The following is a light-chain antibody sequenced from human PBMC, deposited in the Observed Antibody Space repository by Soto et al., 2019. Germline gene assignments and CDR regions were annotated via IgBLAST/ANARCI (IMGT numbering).Light chain of an antibody. Sequence: DIQMTQSPSTLSASVGDRVTITCRASHSINSWLAWYQQKPGKAPRLLLYRASSLEGGVPSRFSGSGSGAEFTLTISSPPPDDFATYYCQHYASYSGTFGPGTKADIK. CDR2: RAS. J-gene: IGKJ3*01. CDR3: QHYASYSGT. CDR1: HSINSW. V-gene: IGKV1-5*03.